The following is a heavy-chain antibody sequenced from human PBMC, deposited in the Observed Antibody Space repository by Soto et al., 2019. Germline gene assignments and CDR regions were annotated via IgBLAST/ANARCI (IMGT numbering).Heavy chain of an antibody. CDR3: ARSPTAVTPPRRDTFDV. CDR1: GGSISSSTYN. J-gene: IGHJ3*01. D-gene: IGHD4-4*01. V-gene: IGHV4-39*01. CDR2: IYYSGSP. Sequence: SETLSLTCTVSGGSISSSTYNWGWIRQPPGKRLEWIGNIYYSGSPYYNPSLKSRVTISVDTSRNQLSLKLSSVTAADTAVYYCARSPTAVTPPRRDTFDVWGKGTMVTVSS.